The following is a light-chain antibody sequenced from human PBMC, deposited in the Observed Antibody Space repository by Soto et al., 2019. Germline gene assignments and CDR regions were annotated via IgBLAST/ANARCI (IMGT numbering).Light chain of an antibody. J-gene: IGLJ2*01. V-gene: IGLV1-40*01. Sequence: QSVLTQPPSVSGAPGQRVTISCTGSSSNIGAGYDVHWYQQVPGTAPKLLIHGNSNRPSGVPDRFSGSKSGTSASLAITGLQAEDEADYYCQSHDRSLSGSVFGGGTKLTVL. CDR1: SSNIGAGYD. CDR3: QSHDRSLSGSV. CDR2: GNS.